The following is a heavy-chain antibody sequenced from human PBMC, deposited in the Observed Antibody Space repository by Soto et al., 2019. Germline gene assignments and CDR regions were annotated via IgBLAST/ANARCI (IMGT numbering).Heavy chain of an antibody. CDR1: GFTFSTYW. V-gene: IGHV3-7*03. CDR3: AREWSPPLAVFDY. Sequence: EVQLVESGGGLVQPGGSLRLSCAASGFTFSTYWMTWVRQAPGKGLEWVANIKQDGSEKYYVDSVKGRFTISRDNAKNSLYLQMNSLKAEGTAVYYCAREWSPPLAVFDYWGQGTLVTVSS. J-gene: IGHJ4*02. CDR2: IKQDGSEK. D-gene: IGHD1-26*01.